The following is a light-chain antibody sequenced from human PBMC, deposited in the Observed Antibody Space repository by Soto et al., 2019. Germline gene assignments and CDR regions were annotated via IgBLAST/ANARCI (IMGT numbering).Light chain of an antibody. J-gene: IGKJ1*01. CDR1: QSISTY. CDR2: TAS. CDR3: QQSYSSTRT. V-gene: IGKV1-39*01. Sequence: DIQMAPSPSSLSASVGDRVTITCRASQSISTYLNWYQQKPGKAPKLLSYTASTLQSGVPSRFSGSGSRTDFTLTISSLHPEHFATYYCQQSYSSTRTFGQGTMVEVK.